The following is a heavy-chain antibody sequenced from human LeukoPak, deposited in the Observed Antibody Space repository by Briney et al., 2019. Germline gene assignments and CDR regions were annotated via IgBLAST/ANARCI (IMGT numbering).Heavy chain of an antibody. J-gene: IGHJ6*02. CDR2: ISAYNGNT. D-gene: IGHD3-16*02. V-gene: IGHV1-18*01. CDR3: ATHNRYSNYYYYGMDV. Sequence: ASVKVSCKASGYTFTSYGISWVRQAPGQGLEWMGWISAYNGNTNYAQKLQGRVTMTTDTSTSTAYMELRSLRSDDTAVYYRATHNRYSNYYYYGMDVWGQGTTVTVSS. CDR1: GYTFTSYG.